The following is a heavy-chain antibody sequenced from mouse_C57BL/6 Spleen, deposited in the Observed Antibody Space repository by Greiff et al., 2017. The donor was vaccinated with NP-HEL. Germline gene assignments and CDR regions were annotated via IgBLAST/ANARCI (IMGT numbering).Heavy chain of an antibody. CDR3: ARKEVTLDY. Sequence: QVQLKESGPELVKPGASVKISCKASGYAFSSSWMNWVKQRPGKGLEWIGRIYPGDGDTNYNGKFKGKATLTADKSSSTAYMQLSSLTSEDSAVYFCARKEVTLDYWGQGTTLTVSS. CDR1: GYAFSSSW. CDR2: IYPGDGDT. V-gene: IGHV1-82*01. J-gene: IGHJ2*01. D-gene: IGHD2-2*01.